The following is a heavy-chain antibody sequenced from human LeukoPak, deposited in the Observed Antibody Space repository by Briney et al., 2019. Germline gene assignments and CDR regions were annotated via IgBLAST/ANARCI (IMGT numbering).Heavy chain of an antibody. CDR1: GFTFGDNA. CDR2: ITGSGGST. V-gene: IGHV3-23*01. J-gene: IGHJ6*03. D-gene: IGHD2-15*01. CDR3: ARVRCSGGSCPYYYYYYYMDV. Sequence: GGSLRLSCTASGFTFGDNAMTWFRQAPGKGLEWVSGITGSGGSTYYADSVKGRFTISRDNSKNTLYLQMNSLRAEDTAVYYCARVRCSGGSCPYYYYYYYMDVWGKGTTVTVSS.